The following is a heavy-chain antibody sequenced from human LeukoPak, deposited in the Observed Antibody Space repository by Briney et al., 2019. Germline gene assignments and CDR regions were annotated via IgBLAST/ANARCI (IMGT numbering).Heavy chain of an antibody. CDR2: ISGSGDT. J-gene: IGHJ4*02. CDR1: GGSISSGSYY. CDR3: ARDGLYGSGSYYRY. D-gene: IGHD3-10*01. V-gene: IGHV4-61*02. Sequence: SETLSLTCTVSGGSISSGSYYWSWIRQPAGKGLEWIGRISGSGDTNYNSSLKSRVTISVDTSMSQFSLKLSSVTAADTAVYYCARDGLYGSGSYYRYWGQGTLVTVSS.